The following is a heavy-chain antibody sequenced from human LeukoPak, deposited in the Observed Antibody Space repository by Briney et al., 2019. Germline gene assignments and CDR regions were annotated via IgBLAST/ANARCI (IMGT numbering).Heavy chain of an antibody. CDR1: GFPFSTYA. D-gene: IGHD4-17*01. J-gene: IGHJ4*02. CDR3: AKGGVYGDYYFDY. V-gene: IGHV3-23*01. Sequence: GGSLRLSCAASGFPFSTYAMSWVRQAPGKGLEWVSVISGSGGDTYYADSVKGRFTISGDNSKNTVYLQMNSLRAEDTALYYCAKGGVYGDYYFDYWGQGTLVTVSS. CDR2: ISGSGGDT.